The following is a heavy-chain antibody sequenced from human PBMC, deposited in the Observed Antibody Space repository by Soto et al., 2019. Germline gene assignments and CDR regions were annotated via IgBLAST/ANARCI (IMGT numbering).Heavy chain of an antibody. CDR3: AKWGINYYNSSGYYST. J-gene: IGHJ5*02. Sequence: SETLSLTCTVSGGSISSGDYYWSWIRQPPGKGLEWIGYIYYSGSTYYNPSLKSRVTISVDTSKNQFSLKLSSVTAADTAVYYCAKWGINYYNSSGYYSTWGKEPLVTVSS. V-gene: IGHV4-30-4*01. D-gene: IGHD3-22*01. CDR1: GGSISSGDYY. CDR2: IYYSGST.